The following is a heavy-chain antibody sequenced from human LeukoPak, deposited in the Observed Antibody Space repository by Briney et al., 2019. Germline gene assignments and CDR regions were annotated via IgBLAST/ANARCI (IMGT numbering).Heavy chain of an antibody. CDR3: ARGRGGDGYYFFDY. CDR1: GFTFSSYS. J-gene: IGHJ4*02. V-gene: IGHV3-23*01. CDR2: TSDRGDYT. Sequence: GGSLRPSCAASGFTFSSYSMSWVRQAPGKGLEWVSGTSDRGDYTYYADSVKGRFTISRDDSKNTVSLQMGSLRAEDTALYYCARGRGGDGYYFFDYWGQGTLVTVSS. D-gene: IGHD5-24*01.